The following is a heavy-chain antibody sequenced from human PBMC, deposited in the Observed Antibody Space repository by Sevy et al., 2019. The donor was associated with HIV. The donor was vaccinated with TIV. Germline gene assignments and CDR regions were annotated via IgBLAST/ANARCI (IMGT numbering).Heavy chain of an antibody. D-gene: IGHD6-19*01. CDR3: AKDITCLAVAGTGYYYYGMDV. V-gene: IGHV3-9*01. J-gene: IGHJ6*02. CDR2: ISWNSGSI. Sequence: GGSLRLSCAASGFTFDDYAMHWVRQAPGKGLEWVSGISWNSGSIGYADSVKGRFTISRDKAKNSLYLQMNSLRAEDTALYYCAKDITCLAVAGTGYYYYGMDVWGQGTTVTVSS. CDR1: GFTFDDYA.